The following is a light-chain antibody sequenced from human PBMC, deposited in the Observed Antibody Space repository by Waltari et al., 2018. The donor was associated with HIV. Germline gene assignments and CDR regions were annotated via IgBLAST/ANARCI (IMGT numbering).Light chain of an antibody. V-gene: IGLV4-69*01. CDR2: LNSDGSH. CDR3: QTWGTGIRV. J-gene: IGLJ3*02. CDR1: SGHSSYA. Sequence: QLVLTQSPSASASLGASVKLTCTLSSGHSSYAIAWHQQQPEKGPRYLMKLNSDGSHRKGDGIPDRFSGSSSGAGRYLTISSLQSEDEADYYCQTWGTGIRVFGGGTKLTVL.